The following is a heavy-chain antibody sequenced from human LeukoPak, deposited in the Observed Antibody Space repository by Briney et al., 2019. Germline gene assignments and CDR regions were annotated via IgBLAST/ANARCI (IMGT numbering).Heavy chain of an antibody. J-gene: IGHJ5*02. D-gene: IGHD6-25*01. Sequence: SETLSLTCAVYGGSFSGYYWSWIRQPPGKGLEWIGEINHSGSTNYNPSLKSRVTISVDTSKNQFSLKLSPVTAADTAVYYCARVGQRRGWFDPWGQGTLVTVSS. CDR2: INHSGST. CDR3: ARVGQRRGWFDP. V-gene: IGHV4-34*01. CDR1: GGSFSGYY.